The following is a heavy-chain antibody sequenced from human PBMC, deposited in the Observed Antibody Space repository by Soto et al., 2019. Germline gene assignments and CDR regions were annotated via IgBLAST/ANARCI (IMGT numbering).Heavy chain of an antibody. CDR2: ISSTTNYI. CDR3: ARESEDLTSNFDY. CDR1: GFTFTRYS. V-gene: IGHV3-21*01. J-gene: IGHJ4*02. Sequence: GGSLRLSCAASGFTFTRYSMNWVRQAPGKGLEWVSSISSTTNYIYYADSMKGRFTVSRDNAKNSVYLEMNSLSAEDTAVYYCARESEDLTSNFDYWGQGTLVTVPQ.